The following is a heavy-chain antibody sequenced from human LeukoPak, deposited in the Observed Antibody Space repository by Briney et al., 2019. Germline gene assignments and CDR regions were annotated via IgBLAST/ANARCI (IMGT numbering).Heavy chain of an antibody. CDR1: GFTFSSYA. V-gene: IGHV3-53*01. CDR2: IYSSGNT. J-gene: IGHJ4*02. D-gene: IGHD2-2*01. CDR3: ARGYCSSTSCYAGDY. Sequence: GGSLRLSCAASGFTFSSYAMNWVRQAPGKGQEWVSVIYSSGNTYYADSVKGRFTISRDNSKNTLYLQMNSLRAEDTAVYYCARGYCSSTSCYAGDYWGQGTLVTVSS.